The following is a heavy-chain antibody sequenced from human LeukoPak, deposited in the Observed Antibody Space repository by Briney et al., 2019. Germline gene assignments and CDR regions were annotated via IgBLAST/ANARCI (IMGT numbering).Heavy chain of an antibody. CDR2: MNPNSGNT. D-gene: IGHD3-3*01. CDR1: GYTFTSYD. J-gene: IGHJ4*02. Sequence: EASVKVSCKAPGYTFTSYDINWVRQATGQGLEWMGWMNPNSGNTGYAQKFQGRVTMTRNSSISTAYMELSRLRSDDTAVYYCARDYGYFTFFDYWGQGTLVTVSS. CDR3: ARDYGYFTFFDY. V-gene: IGHV1-8*01.